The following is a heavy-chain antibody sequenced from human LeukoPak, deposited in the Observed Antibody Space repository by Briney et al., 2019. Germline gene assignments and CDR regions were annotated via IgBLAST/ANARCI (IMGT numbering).Heavy chain of an antibody. CDR3: AREKLSCFDSSGYFDY. Sequence: GSLRLSCAASGFSFSSYEMNWVRQAPGKGLEWVSFISSSGSAIHYADSVRGRFTISRDNAKNSLYLQMSRLRAEDTAVYYCAREKLSCFDSSGYFDYWGQGTLVTVSS. D-gene: IGHD3-22*01. CDR1: GFSFSSYE. V-gene: IGHV3-48*03. CDR2: ISSSGSAI. J-gene: IGHJ4*02.